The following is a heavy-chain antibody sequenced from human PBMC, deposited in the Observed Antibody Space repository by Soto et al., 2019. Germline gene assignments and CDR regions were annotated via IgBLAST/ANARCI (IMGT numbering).Heavy chain of an antibody. CDR3: AKDMGGSCYSPFGY. J-gene: IGHJ4*02. D-gene: IGHD2-15*01. CDR1: GFTFDDYA. V-gene: IGHV3-9*01. CDR2: ISWNSGSI. Sequence: EVQLVESGGGLVQPGRSLRLSCAASGFTFDDYAMHWVRQAPGKGLEWVSGISWNSGSIGYADSVKGRFTVSRDNAKNSLYLQMNSLRAEDTALYYCAKDMGGSCYSPFGYWGQGTLVTVSS.